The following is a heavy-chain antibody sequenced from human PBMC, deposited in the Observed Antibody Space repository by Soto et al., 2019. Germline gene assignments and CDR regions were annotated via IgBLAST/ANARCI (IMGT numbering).Heavy chain of an antibody. Sequence: QVQLVQSGAEVKKPGASVKVSCKASGYTFTSYDINWVRQATGQGLEWMGWMNPNSGNTGYAQKFQGRVTMTRNTSISKAYMELSSLRSEDTGVYYCARGPGAIRYYYYGMDVWGQGTTVTVSS. J-gene: IGHJ6*02. CDR2: MNPNSGNT. V-gene: IGHV1-8*01. CDR3: ARGPGAIRYYYYGMDV. CDR1: GYTFTSYD. D-gene: IGHD2-2*02.